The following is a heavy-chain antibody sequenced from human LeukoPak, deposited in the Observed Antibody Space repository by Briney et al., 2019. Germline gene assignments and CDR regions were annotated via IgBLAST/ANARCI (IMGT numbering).Heavy chain of an antibody. V-gene: IGHV3-74*01. CDR3: ANTRS. CDR1: GFTFSSYG. Sequence: QPGRSLRLSCAASGFTFSSYGMHWVRQAPGKGLVWVSRVKSDGSSTNYADSVKGRFTISRDNSKNTLYLQMNSLRAEDTAVYFCANTRSWGQGTLVTVSS. D-gene: IGHD1-14*01. J-gene: IGHJ4*02. CDR2: VKSDGSST.